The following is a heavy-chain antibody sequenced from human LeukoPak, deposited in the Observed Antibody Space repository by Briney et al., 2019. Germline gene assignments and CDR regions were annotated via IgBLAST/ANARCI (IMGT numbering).Heavy chain of an antibody. J-gene: IGHJ6*02. CDR3: ARDVATVTTIGGGMDV. CDR1: GYTFTGYY. Sequence: ASVKVSCKASGYTFTGYYMHWVRQAPGQGLEWMGWINPNSGGTNYAQKFQGRVTMTRDTSISTAYMELSRLRSDDTAAYYCARDVATVTTIGGGMDVWGQGTTVTVSS. V-gene: IGHV1-2*02. CDR2: INPNSGGT. D-gene: IGHD4-17*01.